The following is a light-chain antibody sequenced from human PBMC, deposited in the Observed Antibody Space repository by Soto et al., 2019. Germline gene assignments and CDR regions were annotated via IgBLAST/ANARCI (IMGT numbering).Light chain of an antibody. V-gene: IGLV4-69*01. J-gene: IGLJ2*01. CDR1: SGHSSYA. CDR3: QTWGTGILV. Sequence: QLVLTQSPSASASLGASVKLTRTLSSGHSSYAIAWHQQQPEKGPRYLMKLNSDGSHSKGDGIPDRFSGSSSGAERYLTIPSLQSEDEADYYCQTWGTGILVFGGGTKLTVL. CDR2: LNSDGSH.